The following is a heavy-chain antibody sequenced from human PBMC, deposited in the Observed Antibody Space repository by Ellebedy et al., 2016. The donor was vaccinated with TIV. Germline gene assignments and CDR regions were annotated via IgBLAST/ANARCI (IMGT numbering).Heavy chain of an antibody. D-gene: IGHD2-8*01. Sequence: SVKVSXXASGGTFSSYAISWVRQAPGQGLEWMGGIIPIFGTANYAQKFQGRVTITADKSTSTAYMELSSLRSEDTAVYYCARGKNYCTNGVCQAAVYNWFDPWGQGTLVTVSS. CDR1: GGTFSSYA. V-gene: IGHV1-69*06. J-gene: IGHJ5*02. CDR3: ARGKNYCTNGVCQAAVYNWFDP. CDR2: IIPIFGTA.